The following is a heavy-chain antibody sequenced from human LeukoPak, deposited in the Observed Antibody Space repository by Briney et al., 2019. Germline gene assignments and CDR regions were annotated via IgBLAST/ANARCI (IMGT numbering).Heavy chain of an antibody. J-gene: IGHJ6*03. D-gene: IGHD4-17*01. CDR3: AKDYGDYFRDYYYMDV. V-gene: IGHV3-7*01. CDR2: IKQDGNKR. CDR1: GFTFSSYW. Sequence: GGSLRLSCAPSGFTFSSYWMSWARQAPGKGLEWVANIKQDGNKRYYVDSMKGRFTISRDNAKNSLYLQMNSLRAEDTAVYYCAKDYGDYFRDYYYMDVWGKGTTVTISS.